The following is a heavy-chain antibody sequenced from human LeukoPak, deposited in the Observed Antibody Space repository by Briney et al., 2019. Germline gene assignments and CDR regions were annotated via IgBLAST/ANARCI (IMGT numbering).Heavy chain of an antibody. CDR3: ARGLNVGFCSSTSCYIWFDP. Sequence: SETLSLTCTVSGGSISSYYWNWIRQPAGKGLEWIGHIYTSGSTNYNPSLKSRVTMSIDTSKNQFSLELSSVTAADTAVYYCARGLNVGFCSSTSCYIWFDPWGQGTLVTVSS. V-gene: IGHV4-4*07. CDR1: GGSISSYY. CDR2: IYTSGST. J-gene: IGHJ5*02. D-gene: IGHD2-2*02.